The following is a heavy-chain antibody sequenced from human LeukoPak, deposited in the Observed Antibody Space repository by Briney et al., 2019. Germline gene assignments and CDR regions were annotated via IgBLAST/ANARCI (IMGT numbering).Heavy chain of an antibody. Sequence: GGSLRLSCAASGFTFRNVCISWVRQAPGKGPEWVGRIKSKTDGGTTDYAAPVQSRFTISRDDSKNTLYLQMNSLKTEDTAVYYCTTARPDPRGRIVVVPAAPKPCCYYYGMDVWGQGTTVTVSS. J-gene: IGHJ6*02. D-gene: IGHD2-2*01. V-gene: IGHV3-15*01. CDR2: IKSKTDGGTT. CDR1: GFTFRNVC. CDR3: TTARPDPRGRIVVVPAAPKPCCYYYGMDV.